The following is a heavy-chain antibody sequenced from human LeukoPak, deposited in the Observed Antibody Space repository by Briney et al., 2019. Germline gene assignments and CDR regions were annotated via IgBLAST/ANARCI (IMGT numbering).Heavy chain of an antibody. D-gene: IGHD3-10*01. V-gene: IGHV3-53*01. CDR3: ARFSGPGMQHYYYYMDV. Sequence: GESLRLSCAASGFSVSMKYMTWVRQAPGKGLEWVSVIFSGGTTYYGDSVKCRFTVSRDNSKNMMYLQMNSLRAEDAAVYYCARFSGPGMQHYYYYMDVWGTGTTVTVSS. J-gene: IGHJ6*03. CDR2: IFSGGTT. CDR1: GFSVSMKY.